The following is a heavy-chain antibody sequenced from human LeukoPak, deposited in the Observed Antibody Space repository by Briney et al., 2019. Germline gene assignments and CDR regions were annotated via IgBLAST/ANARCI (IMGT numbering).Heavy chain of an antibody. V-gene: IGHV4-31*03. CDR2: IYYSGST. Sequence: SETLSLTCTVSGGSISSGGYYWSWIRQHPGKGLEWIGYIYYSGSTYYNPSLKSRVTISVGTSKNQFSLKLSSVTAADTAVYYCARSYDSSGYQIYYFDYWGQGTLVTVSS. CDR1: GGSISSGGYY. CDR3: ARSYDSSGYQIYYFDY. J-gene: IGHJ4*02. D-gene: IGHD3-22*01.